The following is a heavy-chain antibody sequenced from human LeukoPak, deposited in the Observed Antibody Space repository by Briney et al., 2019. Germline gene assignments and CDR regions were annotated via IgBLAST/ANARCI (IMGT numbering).Heavy chain of an antibody. D-gene: IGHD6-13*01. J-gene: IGHJ4*02. CDR1: GFTFSSYW. V-gene: IGHV3-7*01. CDR2: IKQDGSEK. Sequence: GGSLRLSCAASGFTFSSYWTSWVRQAPGKGLEWVANIKQDGSEKYYVDSVKGRFTISRDNAKNSLYLQMNSLRAEDTAVYYCARDHDSSSCPYFDYWGQGTLVTVSS. CDR3: ARDHDSSSCPYFDY.